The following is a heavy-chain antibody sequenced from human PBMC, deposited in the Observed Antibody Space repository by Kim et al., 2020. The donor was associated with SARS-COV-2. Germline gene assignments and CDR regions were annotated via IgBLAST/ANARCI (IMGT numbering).Heavy chain of an antibody. CDR3: ARDLDGYSYGSIDY. D-gene: IGHD5-18*01. V-gene: IGHV3-30*01. J-gene: IGHJ4*02. Sequence: AGAVRGRFTISRDKCKDTLYLQMNSRRAEDTAVYYCARDLDGYSYGSIDYWGQGTLVTVSS.